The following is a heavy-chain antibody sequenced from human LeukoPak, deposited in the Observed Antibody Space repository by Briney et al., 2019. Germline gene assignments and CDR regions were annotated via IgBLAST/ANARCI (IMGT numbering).Heavy chain of an antibody. CDR1: GFSVSSIY. D-gene: IGHD2-21*01. J-gene: IGHJ6*03. V-gene: IGHV3-53*01. CDR3: ARAPLAVVIATDYYYYYMDV. Sequence: GGSLRLSCAASGFSVSSIYMNWVRQAPGKGLEWVSVIYSDGTTYYADSVKGRFTISRDDSKNTLYLHMNSLRAEDTAVYYCARAPLAVVIATDYYYYYMDVWGKGTTVTVSS. CDR2: IYSDGTT.